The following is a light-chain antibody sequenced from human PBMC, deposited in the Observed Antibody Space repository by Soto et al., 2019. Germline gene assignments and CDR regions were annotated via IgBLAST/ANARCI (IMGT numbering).Light chain of an antibody. CDR1: RRVSGNS. CDR2: DAS. J-gene: IGKJ1*01. V-gene: IGKV3-20*01. Sequence: EIVLTQSPGTLSLSPGERATLSCRASRRVSGNSLPWYQHKPGQTPRLRIYDASTRATGIPDRFSGSGSGTDFTLTISRLEPEDFAVYYCQQYGDSPQTFGQGTKVEIK. CDR3: QQYGDSPQT.